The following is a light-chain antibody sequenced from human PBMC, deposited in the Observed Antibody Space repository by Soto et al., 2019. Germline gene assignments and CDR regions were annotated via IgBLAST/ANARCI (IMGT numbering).Light chain of an antibody. CDR1: QSVYTK. V-gene: IGKV3-15*01. CDR3: QQYNDWPMYS. CDR2: GAS. J-gene: IGKJ2*01. Sequence: EIVMTQSPATLSVSPGERDTLSCRASQSVYTKFAWYQQRPGQAPRLLIYGASTRATGIPARFSGGGSGIEFSLTISSLQSEDFSVYYCQQYNDWPMYSLGQGTRLEIK.